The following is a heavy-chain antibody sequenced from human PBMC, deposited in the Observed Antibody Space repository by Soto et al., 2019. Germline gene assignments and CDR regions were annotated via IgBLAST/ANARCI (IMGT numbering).Heavy chain of an antibody. J-gene: IGHJ4*02. CDR3: AKDVSSGCYFDY. D-gene: IGHD6-19*01. CDR1: GFTFSSYA. Sequence: GGSLRLSCAASGFTFSSYAMSWVRQAPGKGLEWVSAISGSGGSTYYADSVKGRFTISRDNSKNTLYLQMNSLRAEDTDVYYCAKDVSSGCYFDYWGQGTLVTVSS. CDR2: ISGSGGST. V-gene: IGHV3-23*01.